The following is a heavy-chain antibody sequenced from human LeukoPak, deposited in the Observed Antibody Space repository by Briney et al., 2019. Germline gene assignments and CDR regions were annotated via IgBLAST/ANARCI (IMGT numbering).Heavy chain of an antibody. CDR1: GFTFDDYA. J-gene: IGHJ6*02. CDR2: ISWNSGSI. CDR3: AKGGQWLVQGSDYYYGMDV. Sequence: GRSLRLSCAASGFTFDDYAMHWVRQAPGKGLEWVSGISWNSGSIGYADSVKGRFTISRDNAKNSPYLQMNSLRAEDTALYYCAKGGQWLVQGSDYYYGMDVWGQGTTVTVSS. V-gene: IGHV3-9*01. D-gene: IGHD6-19*01.